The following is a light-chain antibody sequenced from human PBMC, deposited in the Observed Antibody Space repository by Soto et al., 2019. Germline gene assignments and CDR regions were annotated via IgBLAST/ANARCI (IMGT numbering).Light chain of an antibody. CDR2: EVS. J-gene: IGLJ1*01. CDR1: SSDVGFYNY. Sequence: QSALTQPASVSASPGQSITISCTGTSSDVGFYNYVSWYQQHPGKAPKLMIYEVSNRPSGVSNRFSGSKSGNTASLTISGLQAEDEADYYCSSYTSSSTLYVFGTGTKVTVL. CDR3: SSYTSSSTLYV. V-gene: IGLV2-14*01.